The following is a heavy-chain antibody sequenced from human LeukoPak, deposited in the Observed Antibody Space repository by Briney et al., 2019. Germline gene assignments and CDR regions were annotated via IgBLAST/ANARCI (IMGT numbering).Heavy chain of an antibody. Sequence: RSSETLSLTCAVYGGSFSGYYWSWIRQPPGKGLEWIGEINHSGSTNYNPSLKSRVTISVDTSKNQFSLKLSSVTAADTAVYYCTKPTHYNILTGPFDYWAREPWSPSPQ. CDR2: INHSGST. D-gene: IGHD3-9*01. V-gene: IGHV4-34*01. J-gene: IGHJ4*02. CDR3: TKPTHYNILTGPFDY. CDR1: GGSFSGYY.